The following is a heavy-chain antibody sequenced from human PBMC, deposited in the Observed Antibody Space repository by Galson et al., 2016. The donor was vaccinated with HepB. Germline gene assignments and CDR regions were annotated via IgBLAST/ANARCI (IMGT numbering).Heavy chain of an antibody. V-gene: IGHV1-46*01. J-gene: IGHJ4*02. CDR2: FSPSDGST. CDR3: ARDPDDYGDYCFDY. D-gene: IGHD4-17*01. Sequence: SGNTSTTYFIHWVRQAPGQGLEWMGMFSPSDGSTNYAQKFQGRITMTRDTSTSTVYMELSSLRYEDTAVYFCARDPDDYGDYCFDYWGQGTLVTVSS. CDR1: GNTSTTYF.